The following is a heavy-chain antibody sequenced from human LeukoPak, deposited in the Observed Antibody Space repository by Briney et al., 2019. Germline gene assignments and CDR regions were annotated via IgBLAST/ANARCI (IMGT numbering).Heavy chain of an antibody. CDR2: ISYDGSSK. Sequence: GRSLRLSCAASGFTFSSYAMHWVRQAPGKGLEWVAVISYDGSSKYYADSVKGRFTISRDNSKNTLYLQMSSLTAEDTALYYCATYQTYSGYWGQGTLVTVSS. D-gene: IGHD5-12*01. V-gene: IGHV3-30-3*01. CDR1: GFTFSSYA. CDR3: ATYQTYSGY. J-gene: IGHJ4*02.